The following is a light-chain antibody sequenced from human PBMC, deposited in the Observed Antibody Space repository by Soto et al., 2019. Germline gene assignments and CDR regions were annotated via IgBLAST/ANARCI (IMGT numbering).Light chain of an antibody. Sequence: DVQMTQSPSSLSASVGDRVTITCRASQGIGNDLGWYQQKPGTAPKRLIYAASILRSGVPSRFSGSGSGTEFTFTISSLQPEDFAIYYCLQHNSYPRTFGQGTKVDI. CDR1: QGIGND. V-gene: IGKV1-17*01. CDR2: AAS. J-gene: IGKJ1*01. CDR3: LQHNSYPRT.